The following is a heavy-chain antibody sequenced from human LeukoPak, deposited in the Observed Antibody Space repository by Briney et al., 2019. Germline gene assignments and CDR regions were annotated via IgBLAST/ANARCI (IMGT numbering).Heavy chain of an antibody. CDR2: SSVGGTST. Sequence: GGSLRLSCAASGFTFNNYAMSWVRQAPGKGLEWVSASSVGGTSTYYAGSVKGRFTISRDRFKNTLYLQMDSLRAEDTAVYYCVKGGYTYPYYGLDLWGQGTTVSVSS. CDR1: GFTFNNYA. CDR3: VKGGYTYPYYGLDL. D-gene: IGHD5-18*01. V-gene: IGHV3-23*01. J-gene: IGHJ6*02.